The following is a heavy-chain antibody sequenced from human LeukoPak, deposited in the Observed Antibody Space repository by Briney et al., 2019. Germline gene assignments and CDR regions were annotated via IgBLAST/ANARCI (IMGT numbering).Heavy chain of an antibody. J-gene: IGHJ4*02. CDR1: GFTFSSYA. CDR3: AREDYYDSSGYLPHHAPPPGPSTHSDY. D-gene: IGHD3-22*01. V-gene: IGHV3-30-3*01. Sequence: GRSLRLSCAASGFTFSSYAMHWVRQAPGKGLEWVAVISYDGSNKYYADSVKGRFTISRDNSKNTLYLQMNSLRAEDTAVYYCAREDYYDSSGYLPHHAPPPGPSTHSDYWGQGTLVTVSS. CDR2: ISYDGSNK.